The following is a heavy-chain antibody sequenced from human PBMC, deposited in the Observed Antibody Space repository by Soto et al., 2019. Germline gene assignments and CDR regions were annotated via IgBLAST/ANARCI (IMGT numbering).Heavy chain of an antibody. J-gene: IGHJ4*02. CDR2: IYYRGNA. D-gene: IGHD3-9*01. V-gene: IGHV4-39*01. CDR1: DDSINSDKYY. Sequence: QLQLQESGPGLVKPSETLSLTCSVSDDSINSDKYYWGWIRQPPGKGLEWIGSIYYRGNAYYNPSLLTRVTISLAKSKSQCSLKLNSVTAADSAVYFCARLEGLATISYYFDFWGPGALVTVSS. CDR3: ARLEGLATISYYFDF.